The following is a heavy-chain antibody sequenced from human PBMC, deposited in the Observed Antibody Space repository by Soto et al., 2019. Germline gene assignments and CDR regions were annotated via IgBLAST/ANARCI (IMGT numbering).Heavy chain of an antibody. CDR1: GYTFTSYY. D-gene: IGHD3-10*01. V-gene: IGHV1-46*01. CDR3: ARGDGSGSYYNVPYDAFDI. J-gene: IGHJ3*02. Sequence: ASVKVSCKASGYTFTSYYMHWVRQAPGQGLGWMGIINPSGGSTSYAQKFQGRVTMTRDTSTSTVYMELSSLRSEDTAVYYCARGDGSGSYYNVPYDAFDIWGQGTMVTVSS. CDR2: INPSGGST.